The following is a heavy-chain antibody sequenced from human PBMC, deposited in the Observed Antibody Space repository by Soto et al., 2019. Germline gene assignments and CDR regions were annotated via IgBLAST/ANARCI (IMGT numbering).Heavy chain of an antibody. V-gene: IGHV1-46*01. CDR1: GYTFINYY. CDR3: AREKASTSLLTRNYYAMDV. CDR2: INPSGGRT. Sequence: ASEKVSCKSSGYTFINYYVQWVRQAPAQRLEWMGMINPSGGRTTYPQKFQGRVTMTRDTSTSTVYVALSSLRSDDTAVFYCAREKASTSLLTRNYYAMDVWGQGTTVTVSS. J-gene: IGHJ6*02.